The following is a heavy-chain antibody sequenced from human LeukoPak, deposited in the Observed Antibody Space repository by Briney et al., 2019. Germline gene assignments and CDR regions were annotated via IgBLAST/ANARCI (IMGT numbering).Heavy chain of an antibody. D-gene: IGHD5-18*01. CDR1: GGSFSGYY. CDR3: ARSVDTAMVSGWRDWFDP. J-gene: IGHJ5*02. V-gene: IGHV4-59*01. CDR2: IYYSGSN. Sequence: SETLSLTCAGYGGSFSGYYWSWLRQPQGKGLEWIGYIYYSGSNNYNPSLKSRVTISVDTSKNQISLKLSSVTAADTAVYYCARSVDTAMVSGWRDWFDPWGQGTLVTVSS.